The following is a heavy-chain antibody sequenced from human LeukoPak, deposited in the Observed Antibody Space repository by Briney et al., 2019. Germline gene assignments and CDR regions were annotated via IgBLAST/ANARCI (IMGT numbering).Heavy chain of an antibody. CDR1: GGTFSSYA. CDR2: IIPIFGTA. D-gene: IGHD3-16*01. J-gene: IGHJ4*02. CDR3: ARDGYTFGGVKTRFDF. Sequence: GSSVKVSCKASGGTFSSYAISWVRQAPGQGLEWMGRIIPIFGTANYAQKFQGRVTITTDESTSTAYMELSSLRSDDTAVYYCARDGYTFGGVKTRFDFWGQGTLVTVSS. V-gene: IGHV1-69*05.